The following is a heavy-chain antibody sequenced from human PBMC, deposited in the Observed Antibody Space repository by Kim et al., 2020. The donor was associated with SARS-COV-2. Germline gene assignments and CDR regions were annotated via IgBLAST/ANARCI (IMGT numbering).Heavy chain of an antibody. V-gene: IGHV7-4-1*02. CDR3: ARDPLGIAAETNWFDP. J-gene: IGHJ5*02. D-gene: IGHD6-13*01. Sequence: ASVKVSCKASGYTFTSYAINWVRQAPGQGLEWMGWINTNTGNPTYAQGFTGRVVFSLDTSVSTAYLQISSLKAEDTAVYYCARDPLGIAAETNWFDPWGQGTLVTVSS. CDR1: GYTFTSYA. CDR2: INTNTGNP.